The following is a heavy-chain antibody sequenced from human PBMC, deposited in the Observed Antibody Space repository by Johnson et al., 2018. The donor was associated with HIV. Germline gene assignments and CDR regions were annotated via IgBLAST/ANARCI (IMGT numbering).Heavy chain of an antibody. V-gene: IGHV3-30*04. Sequence: QVQLVESGGGVVQPGRSLRLSCAASGFTFSSYAMHWVRQAPGKGLEWVAVISYDGSNKYYADSVKGRFTIFRDNAKNSLYLQMNSRRAEDTALYYCAKDPAVVPPICFDVWGQGTVVTVSS. J-gene: IGHJ3*01. D-gene: IGHD3-22*01. CDR2: ISYDGSNK. CDR3: AKDPAVVPPICFDV. CDR1: GFTFSSYA.